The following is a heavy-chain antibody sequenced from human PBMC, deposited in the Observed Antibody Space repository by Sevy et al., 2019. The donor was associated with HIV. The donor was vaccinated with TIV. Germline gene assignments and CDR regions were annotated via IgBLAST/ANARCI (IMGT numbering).Heavy chain of an antibody. J-gene: IGHJ6*02. CDR1: GFTFSTYK. CDR3: VRERGYCSGTTCYAAVGMDV. D-gene: IGHD2-2*01. CDR2: ISSLSNYI. Sequence: GGSLRLSCAASGFTFSTYKMNWVRQAPGKGLEWVSSISSLSNYIYYADSVKGRFTISRDNAKNSLFLQMNSLRAEDMALDYCVRERGYCSGTTCYAAVGMDVWGQGTTVTVSS. V-gene: IGHV3-21*01.